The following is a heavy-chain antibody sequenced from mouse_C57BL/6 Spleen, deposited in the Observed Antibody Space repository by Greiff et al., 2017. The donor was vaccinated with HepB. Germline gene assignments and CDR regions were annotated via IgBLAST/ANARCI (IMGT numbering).Heavy chain of an antibody. J-gene: IGHJ4*01. CDR2: IDPEDGEP. CDR1: GFNIKDYY. Sequence: EVQLQQSGAELVKPGASVKLSCTASGFNIKDYYMHWVKQRTEQGLEWIGRIDPEDGEPKYAPKFQGKATITADTSSNTAYLQLSSLTSEDTAVYYCARLWLRDAMDYWGQGTSVTVSS. V-gene: IGHV14-2*01. CDR3: ARLWLRDAMDY. D-gene: IGHD2-2*01.